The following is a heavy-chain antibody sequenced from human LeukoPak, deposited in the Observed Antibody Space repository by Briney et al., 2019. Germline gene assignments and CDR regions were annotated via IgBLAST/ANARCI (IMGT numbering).Heavy chain of an antibody. D-gene: IGHD2-2*01. Sequence: GGSLRLSCAASGFTFSSYSINWVRQAPGKGLEWVSSISSSSSYIYYADSVKGRFTISRDNAKNSLYLQMNSLRAEDTAVYYCAREGEVVPAAIVVYYYYGMDVWGQGTTVTVSS. CDR1: GFTFSSYS. CDR2: ISSSSSYI. J-gene: IGHJ6*02. V-gene: IGHV3-21*01. CDR3: AREGEVVPAAIVVYYYYGMDV.